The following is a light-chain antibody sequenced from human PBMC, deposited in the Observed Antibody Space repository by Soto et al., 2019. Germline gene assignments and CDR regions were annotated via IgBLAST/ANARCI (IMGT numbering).Light chain of an antibody. Sequence: DIQITQSPATLSASVGDRVTITCRASQSISSWLAWYQQKPGKAPKLLIYKASSLESGVPSRFSGSGSGTEFILTISSLQPDDFATYYCLQDINYPWTFGQGTKVDIK. V-gene: IGKV1-5*03. CDR1: QSISSW. CDR3: LQDINYPWT. CDR2: KAS. J-gene: IGKJ1*01.